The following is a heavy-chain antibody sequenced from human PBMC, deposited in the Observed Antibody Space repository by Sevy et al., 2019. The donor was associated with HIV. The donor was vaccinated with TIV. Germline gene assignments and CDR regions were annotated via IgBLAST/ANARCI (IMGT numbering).Heavy chain of an antibody. V-gene: IGHV3-23*01. CDR2: ISDSAYST. CDR3: AKDWFYYYYGMDV. D-gene: IGHD3-10*01. J-gene: IGHJ6*02. CDR1: GFTFSTYA. Sequence: GGSLRLSCVASGFTFSTYAMNWVRQAPGKGLEWVSVISDSAYSTNYVDFVKGRFTISRDNSKNTLYLQMNSLRAEDTAVYYCAKDWFYYYYGMDVWGQGTTVTVSS.